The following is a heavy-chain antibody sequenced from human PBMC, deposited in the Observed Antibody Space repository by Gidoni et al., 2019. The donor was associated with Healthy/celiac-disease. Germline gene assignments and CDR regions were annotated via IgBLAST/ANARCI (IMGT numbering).Heavy chain of an antibody. Sequence: QITLKESGPTPVKPTQTRTLTCTSSGLSLSIRGVGVGWIRQPPGKALEWLALIYWNDDKRYSPSLKSRLTITKDTSKNQVVLTMTNMDPVDTATYYCAHSHSGAYGAYVAYFDYWGQGTLVTVSS. CDR2: IYWNDDK. D-gene: IGHD4-17*01. J-gene: IGHJ4*02. CDR1: GLSLSIRGVG. V-gene: IGHV2-5*01. CDR3: AHSHSGAYGAYVAYFDY.